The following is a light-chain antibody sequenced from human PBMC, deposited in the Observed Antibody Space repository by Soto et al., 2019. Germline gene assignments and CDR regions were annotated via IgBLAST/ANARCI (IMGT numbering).Light chain of an antibody. CDR2: AAS. V-gene: IGKV1-17*01. CDR1: QGIKND. Sequence: MQMTQSPSSLSASVGDRVTITCRASQGIKNDLGWYQQKPGKAPKLLIYAASTLQSGVPSRFSGSGSGTDFTLTISCLQSEDFATYYCQQYYSYPPTFGGGTKVDIK. CDR3: QQYYSYPPT. J-gene: IGKJ4*01.